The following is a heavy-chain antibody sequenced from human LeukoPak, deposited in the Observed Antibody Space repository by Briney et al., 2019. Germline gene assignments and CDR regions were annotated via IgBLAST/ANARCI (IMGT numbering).Heavy chain of an antibody. V-gene: IGHV3-7*01. D-gene: IGHD5-12*01. CDR1: GFTFRSYW. CDR2: INQGGSVE. Sequence: PGGSLRLSCAASGFTFRSYWMSWVRQAPGKGLEWVANINQGGSVEYYVDSVKGRFIISRDAAKKSPYVRMTSLRDADTAVYYCARVGYSGWNLEYWGQGTLVTVSS. J-gene: IGHJ4*01. CDR3: ARVGYSGWNLEY.